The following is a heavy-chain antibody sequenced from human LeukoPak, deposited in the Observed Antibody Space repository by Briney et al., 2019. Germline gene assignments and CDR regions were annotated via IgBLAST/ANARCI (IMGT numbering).Heavy chain of an antibody. J-gene: IGHJ6*04. Sequence: SVTLSLTCTVSGGSISSSSYYWRWIRQPPGKGLEWIGSMYYSGSTYYNPSLKSRVTISGDTSNYQFSMKLSSVTSANSAVYYCARLSMLGYCSGGSCSLAMDVWGKGTTVTISS. CDR1: GGSISSSSYY. V-gene: IGHV4-39*01. CDR3: ARLSMLGYCSGGSCSLAMDV. D-gene: IGHD2-15*01. CDR2: MYYSGST.